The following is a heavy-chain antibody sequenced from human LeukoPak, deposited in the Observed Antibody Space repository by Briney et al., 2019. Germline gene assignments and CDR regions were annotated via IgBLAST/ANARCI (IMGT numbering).Heavy chain of an antibody. CDR2: IIPVLGIA. CDR1: GGTFSSYA. V-gene: IGHV1-69*04. Sequence: SVKVSCKASGGTFSSYAISWVRQAPGQGLEWMGRIIPVLGIANYAQKFQGRVTITADKSTSTAYMELSSLRSEDTAVYYCARSSGGRFDYWGQGTLVTVSS. D-gene: IGHD6-6*01. J-gene: IGHJ4*02. CDR3: ARSSGGRFDY.